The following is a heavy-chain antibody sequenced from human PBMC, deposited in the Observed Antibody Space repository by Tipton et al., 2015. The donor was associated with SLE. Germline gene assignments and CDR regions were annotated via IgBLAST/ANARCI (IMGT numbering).Heavy chain of an antibody. Sequence: TLSLTCAVYGGSFSGYYWSWIRQPPGKGLEWIGEINHSGSTNYNPSLKSRVTISVDTSKNQFSLKLSSVTAADTAVYCCARDGNWGRRYFDLWGRGTLVTVSS. CDR2: INHSGST. CDR3: ARDGNWGRRYFDL. J-gene: IGHJ2*01. D-gene: IGHD7-27*01. CDR1: GGSFSGYY. V-gene: IGHV4-34*01.